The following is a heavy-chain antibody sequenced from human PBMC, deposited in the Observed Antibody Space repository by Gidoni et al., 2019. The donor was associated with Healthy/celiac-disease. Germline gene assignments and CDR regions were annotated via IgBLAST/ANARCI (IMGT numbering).Heavy chain of an antibody. CDR2: IRSKANSNAT. V-gene: IGHV3-73*02. D-gene: IGHD5-18*01. CDR1: GFPFSGSA. CDR3: TRPHDTEGRDV. J-gene: IGHJ6*02. Sequence: EVQLVESGGGLVQPGGSLKLSCAASGFPFSGSAMHWVRQASGKGLEWVGRIRSKANSNATAYAASVKGRFTISRDDSKNTAYLQMNSLKTEDTAVYYCTRPHDTEGRDVWGQGTTVTVSS.